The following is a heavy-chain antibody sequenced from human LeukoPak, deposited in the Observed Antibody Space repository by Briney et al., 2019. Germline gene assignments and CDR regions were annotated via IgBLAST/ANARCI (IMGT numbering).Heavy chain of an antibody. Sequence: SETLSLTCTVFGGSISSGSYYWSWIRQPAGKGLEWIGRIYTSGSTNYNPSLKSRVTISVDTSKNQFSLKLSSVTAADTAVYYCARDHCSGGSCYRDYYYYYMDVWGKGTTVTVSS. CDR1: GGSISSGSYY. D-gene: IGHD2-15*01. J-gene: IGHJ6*03. CDR3: ARDHCSGGSCYRDYYYYYMDV. V-gene: IGHV4-61*02. CDR2: IYTSGST.